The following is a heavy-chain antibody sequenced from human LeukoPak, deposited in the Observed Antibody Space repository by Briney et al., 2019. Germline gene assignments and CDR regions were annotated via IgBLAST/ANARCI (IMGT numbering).Heavy chain of an antibody. D-gene: IGHD2-2*02. J-gene: IGHJ4*02. V-gene: IGHV3-48*04. CDR2: ISSSSSTI. CDR3: ARVTLDQLLYDVSYFDY. Sequence: PGGSLRLSCAASGFTFSSYSMNWVRQAPGKGLEWVSYISSSSSTIYYADSVKGRFTISRDNAKDSLYLQMNSLRAKDTAVYYCARVTLDQLLYDVSYFDYWGQGTLVTVSS. CDR1: GFTFSSYS.